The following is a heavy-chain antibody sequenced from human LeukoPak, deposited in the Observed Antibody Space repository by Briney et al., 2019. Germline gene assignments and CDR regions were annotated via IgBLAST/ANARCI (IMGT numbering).Heavy chain of an antibody. J-gene: IGHJ6*03. CDR3: ARGDYYDSSGYNYYYYYMDV. Sequence: GGPLRLSCAASGFTFGSYWMHWVRQAPGKGLVWVSRINSDGSSTSYADSVKGRFTISRDNAKNTLYLQMNSLRAEDTAVYYCARGDYYDSSGYNYYYYYMDVWGKGTTVTVSS. CDR1: GFTFGSYW. CDR2: INSDGSST. D-gene: IGHD3-22*01. V-gene: IGHV3-74*01.